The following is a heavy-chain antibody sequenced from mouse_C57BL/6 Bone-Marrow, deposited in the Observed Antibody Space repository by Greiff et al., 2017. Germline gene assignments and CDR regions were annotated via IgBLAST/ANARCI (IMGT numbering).Heavy chain of an antibody. Sequence: QVQLKESGPELVRPGVSVKISCKGSGYTFTDYAMHWVKQSLAKRLEWIGVISTYYGDASYNQKFKDKATMTVDKSSSTAYMEFARLTSEDSAVYYCARSTIATVGPWFAYWGQGTLVTVSA. CDR3: ARSTIATVGPWFAY. V-gene: IGHV1-67*01. CDR2: ISTYYGDA. CDR1: GYTFTDYA. D-gene: IGHD1-1*01. J-gene: IGHJ3*01.